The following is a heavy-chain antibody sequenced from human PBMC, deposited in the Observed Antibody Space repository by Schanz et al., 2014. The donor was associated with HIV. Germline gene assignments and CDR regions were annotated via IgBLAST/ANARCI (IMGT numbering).Heavy chain of an antibody. D-gene: IGHD1-26*01. Sequence: EVQLLESGGGLVQPGGSLRLSCVVSGLSLSDFAWHWVRQPPERGLEWVSGITWNNRVTGYADSVKGRFTISRDPAKNTLFLHMNNLRGDDTALYYCVKDFTASKGGFDYWGQGTLVIVSS. CDR3: VKDFTASKGGFDY. CDR1: GLSLSDFA. J-gene: IGHJ4*02. CDR2: ITWNNRVT. V-gene: IGHV3-9*01.